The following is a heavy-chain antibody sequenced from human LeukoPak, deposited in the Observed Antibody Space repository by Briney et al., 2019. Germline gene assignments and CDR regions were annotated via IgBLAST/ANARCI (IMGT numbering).Heavy chain of an antibody. J-gene: IGHJ6*03. CDR3: AKDGDIVVVPAATPYYYYYMDV. CDR1: GFTFSSYG. Sequence: EGSLRLSCAASGFTFSSYGMHWVRQAPGKGLEWVAFIRYDGSNKYYADSVKGRFTISRDNSKNTLYLQMNSLRAEDTAVYYCAKDGDIVVVPAATPYYYYYMDVWGKGTTVTVSS. CDR2: IRYDGSNK. V-gene: IGHV3-30*02. D-gene: IGHD2-2*01.